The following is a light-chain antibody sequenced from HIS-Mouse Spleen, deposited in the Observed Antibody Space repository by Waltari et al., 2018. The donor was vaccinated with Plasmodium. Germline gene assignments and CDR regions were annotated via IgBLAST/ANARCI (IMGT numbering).Light chain of an antibody. Sequence: SYELTQPPSVSVSPGQTARLTCSGDALPKKSASWYQQSGQAPVLVIYEDSKRPSGIPERFSGSSSGTMATLTISGAQVEDEADYYCYSTDSSGNHRVFGGGTKLTVL. CDR2: EDS. CDR1: ALPKKS. V-gene: IGLV3-10*01. CDR3: YSTDSSGNHRV. J-gene: IGLJ3*02.